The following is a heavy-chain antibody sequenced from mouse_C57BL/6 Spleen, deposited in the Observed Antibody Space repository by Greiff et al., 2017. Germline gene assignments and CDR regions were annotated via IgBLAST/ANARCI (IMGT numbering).Heavy chain of an antibody. Sequence: QVQLQQSGAELVRPGASVKLSCKASGYTFTDYYINWVKQRPGQGLEWIARIYPGSGNTYYNEKFKGKATLTAEKSSSTAYMQLSSLTSEDSAVYFCARSDSSGYLWNYFDYWGQGTTLTVSS. CDR3: ARSDSSGYLWNYFDY. V-gene: IGHV1-76*01. CDR2: IYPGSGNT. J-gene: IGHJ2*01. CDR1: GYTFTDYY. D-gene: IGHD3-2*02.